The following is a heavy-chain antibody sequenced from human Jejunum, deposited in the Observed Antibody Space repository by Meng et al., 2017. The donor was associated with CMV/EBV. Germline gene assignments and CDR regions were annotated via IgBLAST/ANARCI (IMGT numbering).Heavy chain of an antibody. J-gene: IGHJ6*02. CDR1: GSVSSRSNY. Sequence: GSVSSRSNYWGWIRQPPGKGLEWIGSISYSGSTYYNPSLNSRVTISVDTSKNQFSLRLTSVTAADTAIYYCARHMLSHILYGMDVWGQGTTVTVSS. CDR3: ARHMLSHILYGMDV. V-gene: IGHV4-39*07. D-gene: IGHD3-16*01. CDR2: ISYSGST.